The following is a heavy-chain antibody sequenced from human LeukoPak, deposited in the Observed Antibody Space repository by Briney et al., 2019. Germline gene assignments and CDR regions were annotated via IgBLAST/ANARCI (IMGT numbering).Heavy chain of an antibody. V-gene: IGHV3-30-3*01. J-gene: IGHJ3*02. D-gene: IGHD2-21*02. CDR2: ISYDGSNK. Sequence: HPGGSLRLSCAASGFTFSSYAMHWVRQAPGKGLEWVAVISYDGSNKYYADSVKGRFTISRDNSKNTLYLQMNSLRAEDTAVYYCARELDDSGAFDIWGQGTMVTVSS. CDR1: GFTFSSYA. CDR3: ARELDDSGAFDI.